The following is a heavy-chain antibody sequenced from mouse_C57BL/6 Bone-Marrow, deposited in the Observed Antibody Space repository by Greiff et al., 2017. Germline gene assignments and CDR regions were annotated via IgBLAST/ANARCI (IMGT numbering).Heavy chain of an antibody. CDR3: AIEGLITTACDY. Sequence: EVQGVESGGGLVKPGGSLKLSCAASGFTFSSYAMSWVRQTPEKRLEWVATISDGGSYTYYPDNVKGRFTISRDNAKNNLSLQMSHLKSEDTAMYYCAIEGLITTACDYWGQGTTLTVTS. V-gene: IGHV5-4*01. J-gene: IGHJ2*01. CDR2: ISDGGSYT. D-gene: IGHD1-1*01. CDR1: GFTFSSYA.